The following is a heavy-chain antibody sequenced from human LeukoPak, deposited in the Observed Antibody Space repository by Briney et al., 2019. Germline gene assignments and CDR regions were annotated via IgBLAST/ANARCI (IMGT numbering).Heavy chain of an antibody. CDR1: GGTFSSYA. CDR3: ARDSATTATRGNGYNWFDP. CDR2: IIPILGIA. V-gene: IGHV1-69*04. J-gene: IGHJ5*02. D-gene: IGHD4-17*01. Sequence: ASVKVSCKASGGTFSSYAISWVRQAPGQGLEWMGRIIPILGIANYAQKFQGRVTITADKSTSTAYMELSSLRSEDTAVYYCARDSATTATRGNGYNWFDPWGQGTLVTVSS.